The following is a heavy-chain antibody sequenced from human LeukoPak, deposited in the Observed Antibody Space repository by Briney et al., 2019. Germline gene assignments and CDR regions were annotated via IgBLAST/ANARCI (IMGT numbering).Heavy chain of an antibody. CDR1: GFTVSSNY. Sequence: PGGSLRLSCAASGFTVSSNYMNWVRQAPGKGLEWVSVIYGGGNIYYADSVKGRFTISRDNFKNTLYLQMNSLRAEDTAVYYCAKRGLVGSSGFKNNWFDPWGQGTLVTVSS. CDR3: AKRGLVGSSGFKNNWFDP. D-gene: IGHD3-22*01. V-gene: IGHV3-53*01. J-gene: IGHJ5*02. CDR2: IYGGGNI.